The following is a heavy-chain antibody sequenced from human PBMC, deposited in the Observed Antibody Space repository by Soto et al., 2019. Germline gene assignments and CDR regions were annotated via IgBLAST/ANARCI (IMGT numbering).Heavy chain of an antibody. J-gene: IGHJ6*02. CDR1: GYPFTSYA. V-gene: IGHV1-3*01. Sequence: XAVKVACKASGYPFTSYAGHWVRQAPGQRLEWMGWINAGNGNTKYSQKFQGRVTITRDTSASTAYMELSSLRSEDTAVYYCARETVSYYYGMDVWGQRTTVTVSS. CDR2: INAGNGNT. CDR3: ARETVSYYYGMDV. D-gene: IGHD4-4*01.